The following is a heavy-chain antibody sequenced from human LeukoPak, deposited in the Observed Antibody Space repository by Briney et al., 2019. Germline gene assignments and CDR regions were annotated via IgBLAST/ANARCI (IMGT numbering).Heavy chain of an antibody. CDR2: ISGSGGST. CDR3: ARDQGGYSYGWHDY. Sequence: GGSLRLSCAASGFTFRSYAMTWVRQAPGKGLEWVSVISGSGGSTYYADSVKGRFTISRDNSKNTLYLQMNSLRAEDTAVYYCARDQGGYSYGWHDYWGQGTLVTVSS. J-gene: IGHJ4*02. D-gene: IGHD5-18*01. V-gene: IGHV3-23*01. CDR1: GFTFRSYA.